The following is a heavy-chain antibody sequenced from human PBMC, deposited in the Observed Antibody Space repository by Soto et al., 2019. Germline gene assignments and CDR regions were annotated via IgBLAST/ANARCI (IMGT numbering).Heavy chain of an antibody. V-gene: IGHV4-59*08. CDR2: ISYSGST. CDR3: ATPRGYYDAFDI. D-gene: IGHD3-22*01. Sequence: SETLSLTCTVSGGSISSYYWSGIRQPPGKGLGWFGYISYSGSTNYNPSLKSRFTISVDTTKNQFSLKLSSVTAADTAVYYCATPRGYYDAFDIWGQGTMVTVSS. CDR1: GGSISSYY. J-gene: IGHJ3*02.